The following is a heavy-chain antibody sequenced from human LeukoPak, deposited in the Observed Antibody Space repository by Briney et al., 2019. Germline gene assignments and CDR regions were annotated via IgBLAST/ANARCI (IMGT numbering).Heavy chain of an antibody. J-gene: IGHJ4*02. Sequence: SETLSLTCTVSGASINSHYWSWIRHPAGKGLEWIGRIYISGSTNYNRSLKSRVTMSVDTSKNQFSLKLSSVTAADTAVYYCARSYSGYDYWGQGTLVTVSS. CDR1: GASINSHY. D-gene: IGHD5-12*01. CDR2: IYISGST. CDR3: ARSYSGYDY. V-gene: IGHV4-4*07.